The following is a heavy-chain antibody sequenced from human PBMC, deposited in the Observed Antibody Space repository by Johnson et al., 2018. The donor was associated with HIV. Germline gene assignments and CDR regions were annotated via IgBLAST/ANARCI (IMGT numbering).Heavy chain of an antibody. CDR1: GFTFSSHD. CDR2: ISYDGSNE. Sequence: QVQLVESGGGVVQPGRSLRVSCGASGFTFSSHDMHWVRQAPGKGLEWVAVISYDGSNEYYADSVKGRFTISRDNSKNTLYLQMNSLRAEDTALYYCARVIRAYDSSGYAGDAFDIWGQGTMVTASS. D-gene: IGHD3-22*01. J-gene: IGHJ3*02. V-gene: IGHV3-30*03. CDR3: ARVIRAYDSSGYAGDAFDI.